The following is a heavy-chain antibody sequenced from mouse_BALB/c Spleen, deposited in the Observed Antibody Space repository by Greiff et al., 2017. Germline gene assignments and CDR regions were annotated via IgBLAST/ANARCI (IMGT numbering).Heavy chain of an antibody. Sequence: VQLQQSGPELVKPGASVKISCKASGYTFTDYNMHWVKQSHGKSLEWIGYIYPYNGGTGYNQKFKSKATLTVDNSSSTAYMELRSLTSEDSAVYYCARGGYYGSSWYFDVWGAGTTVTVSS. CDR3: ARGGYYGSSWYFDV. CDR1: GYTFTDYN. D-gene: IGHD1-1*01. J-gene: IGHJ1*01. V-gene: IGHV1S29*02. CDR2: IYPYNGGT.